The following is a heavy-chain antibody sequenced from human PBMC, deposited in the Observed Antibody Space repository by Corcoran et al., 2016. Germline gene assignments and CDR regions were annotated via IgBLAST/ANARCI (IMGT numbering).Heavy chain of an antibody. CDR3: ARTQAAAGRGGAFDI. Sequence: QVQLQQWGAGLLKPSETLSLTCAVYGGSFSGYYWSWIRQPPGKGLEWIGEINHSGSTNYNPSLKSRVTISVDTSKNQFSLKLSSVTAADTAVYYCARTQAAAGRGGAFDIWGQGTMVTVSS. D-gene: IGHD6-13*01. V-gene: IGHV4-34*01. J-gene: IGHJ3*02. CDR1: GGSFSGYY. CDR2: INHSGST.